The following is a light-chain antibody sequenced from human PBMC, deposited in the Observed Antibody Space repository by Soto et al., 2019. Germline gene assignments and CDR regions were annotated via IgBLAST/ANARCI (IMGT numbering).Light chain of an antibody. Sequence: DIQMTQSPSSLSASVGDRVTISCRASQTITTYLNWYQQKPGKAPKLLIYAASSLHSGVPSRFSGSGSGTDFTLTISSLQPEDWAAYYCQQTYRALWTFGQGTKLEIK. J-gene: IGKJ1*01. V-gene: IGKV1-39*01. CDR1: QTITTY. CDR2: AAS. CDR3: QQTYRALWT.